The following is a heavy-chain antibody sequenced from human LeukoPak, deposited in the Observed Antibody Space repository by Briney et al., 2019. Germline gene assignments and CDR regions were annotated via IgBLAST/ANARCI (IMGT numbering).Heavy chain of an antibody. J-gene: IGHJ5*02. CDR3: ARHVYYDILTGPTKNWFDP. D-gene: IGHD3-9*01. CDR2: INPNSGGT. CDR1: GYTFTGYY. Sequence: ASVKVSCKASGYTFTGYYMHWVRQAPGQGLEWMGWINPNSGGTNYAQKFQGRVTMTRDTSISTAYMELSRLRSDDTAVYYCARHVYYDILTGPTKNWFDPWGQGTLVTVSS. V-gene: IGHV1-2*02.